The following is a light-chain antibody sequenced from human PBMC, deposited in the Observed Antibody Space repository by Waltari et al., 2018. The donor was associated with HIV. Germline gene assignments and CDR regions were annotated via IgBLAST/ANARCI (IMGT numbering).Light chain of an antibody. J-gene: IGKJ5*01. Sequence: DIVLTQSPLSLSVTPGATASVSCTSGQSLQYGDGYNYLDCYLQRPGHSPRLLIALNSNRASWVPDRFSASGSGTNFTLKISRVEPEDVGIYSCMQSLETSITFGQGTRLEI. V-gene: IGKV2-28*01. CDR1: QSLQYGDGYNY. CDR2: LNS. CDR3: MQSLETSIT.